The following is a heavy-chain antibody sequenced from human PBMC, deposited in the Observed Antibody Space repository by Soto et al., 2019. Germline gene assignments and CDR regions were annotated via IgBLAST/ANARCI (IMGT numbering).Heavy chain of an antibody. CDR3: ARGSSDWFPYFDY. Sequence: QVQLLQSGAAVKKPGASVKISCKASGSTFTSFAMHWVRQAPGQRLEWMGWINAGNGNTKYSQSFQGRITITGDTSASTAYMELSSLRSEATAVYYCARGSSDWFPYFDYWAQGTLVTVSS. CDR2: INAGNGNT. CDR1: GSTFTSFA. D-gene: IGHD3-9*01. J-gene: IGHJ4*02. V-gene: IGHV1-3*01.